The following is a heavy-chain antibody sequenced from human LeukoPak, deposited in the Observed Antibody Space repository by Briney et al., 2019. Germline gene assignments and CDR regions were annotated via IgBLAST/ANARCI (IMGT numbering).Heavy chain of an antibody. CDR3: ARDPNWYYQLLLGPFVY. J-gene: IGHJ4*02. Sequence: PGGSLRLSCAASGFTFSSYGMHWVRQAPGKGLEWVAVIWYDGSNKYYADSVKGRFTISRDNSKNTLYLQMNSLRPEDTAVYYCARDPNWYYQLLLGPFVYWGQGTLVTVSS. D-gene: IGHD2-2*01. CDR1: GFTFSSYG. CDR2: IWYDGSNK. V-gene: IGHV3-33*01.